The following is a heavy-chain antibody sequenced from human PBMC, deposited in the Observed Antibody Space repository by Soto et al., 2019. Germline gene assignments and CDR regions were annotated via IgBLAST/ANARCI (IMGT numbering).Heavy chain of an antibody. CDR1: GFTFSSYA. J-gene: IGHJ4*02. D-gene: IGHD5-18*01. V-gene: IGHV3-30-3*01. Sequence: GGSLRLSCAASGFTFSSYAMHWVRQAPGKGLEWVAVISYDGSNKYYADSVKGRFTISRDNSKNTLYLQMNSLRAEDTAVYYCARDNKRYSYRAYYFDYWGQGTLVTVSS. CDR3: ARDNKRYSYRAYYFDY. CDR2: ISYDGSNK.